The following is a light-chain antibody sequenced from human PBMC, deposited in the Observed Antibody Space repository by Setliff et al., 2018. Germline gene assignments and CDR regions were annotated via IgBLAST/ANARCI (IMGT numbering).Light chain of an antibody. V-gene: IGLV2-14*03. Sequence: QSALTQPASVSGSPGQSITISCTGTSSDVGGYNYVSWYQQHPGKAPKLMIYDVSNRPSGVSNRFSGSKSGNTASLTISGLQAEDEADYYCSSYAGSNNPEVVGTGTKGTVL. CDR2: DVS. CDR3: SSYAGSNNPEV. CDR1: SSDVGGYNY. J-gene: IGLJ1*01.